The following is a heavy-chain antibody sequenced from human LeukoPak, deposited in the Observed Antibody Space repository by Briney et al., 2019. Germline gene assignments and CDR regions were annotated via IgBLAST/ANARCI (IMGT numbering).Heavy chain of an antibody. J-gene: IGHJ4*02. V-gene: IGHV3-23*01. D-gene: IGHD6-13*01. CDR1: GFTFSSYA. CDR3: AKASPSSSWPPTSY. CDR2: ISGSGGST. Sequence: GGSLRLSCAASGFTFSSYAMSWVRQAPGKGLEWVSAISGSGGSTYYADSVKGRFTISRDNSKNTLYLLMNSLRAEDTAVYYCAKASPSSSWPPTSYWGRGTLVTVSS.